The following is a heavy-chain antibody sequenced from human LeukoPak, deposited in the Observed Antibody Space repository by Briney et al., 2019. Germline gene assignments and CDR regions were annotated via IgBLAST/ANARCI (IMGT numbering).Heavy chain of an antibody. D-gene: IGHD3-9*01. CDR2: IYYRGST. CDR1: GGSISSYY. CDR3: ARCDILTGYYLVAFDI. V-gene: IGHV4-59*01. J-gene: IGHJ3*02. Sequence: PSETLSLTCTVSGGSISSYYWSWIRQPPGKGLEWIGYIYYRGSTNYNPSLKSRVTISVDTSKNQFSLKLSSVTAADTAVYYCARCDILTGYYLVAFDIWGQGTMVTVSS.